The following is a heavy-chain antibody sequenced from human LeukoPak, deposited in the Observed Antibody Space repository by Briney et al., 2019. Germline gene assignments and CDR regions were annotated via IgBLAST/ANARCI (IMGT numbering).Heavy chain of an antibody. CDR3: ARDRRGYCSGGSCQPYNWFDP. Sequence: SVKVSCKASGGTFSSYAISLVRQAPGQGLEWMGVIIPIFGTANYAQKFQGRVTITADESTSTAYMELSSLRSEDTAVYYCARDRRGYCSGGSCQPYNWFDPWGQGTLVTVSS. CDR1: GGTFSSYA. V-gene: IGHV1-69*01. D-gene: IGHD2-15*01. CDR2: IIPIFGTA. J-gene: IGHJ5*02.